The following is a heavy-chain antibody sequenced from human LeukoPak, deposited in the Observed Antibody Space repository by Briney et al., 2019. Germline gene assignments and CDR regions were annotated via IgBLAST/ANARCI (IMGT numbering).Heavy chain of an antibody. D-gene: IGHD3-10*01. J-gene: IGHJ3*02. CDR3: ARDRYYGSGRWRAFDI. CDR2: IYYSGST. CDR1: GGSISSSSYY. Sequence: SETLSLTCTVSGGSISSSSYYWGWIRQPPGKGLEWIGSIYYSGSTYYNPSLKSRVTISVGTSKNQFSLKLSSVTAADTAVYYCARDRYYGSGRWRAFDIWGQGTMVTVSS. V-gene: IGHV4-39*07.